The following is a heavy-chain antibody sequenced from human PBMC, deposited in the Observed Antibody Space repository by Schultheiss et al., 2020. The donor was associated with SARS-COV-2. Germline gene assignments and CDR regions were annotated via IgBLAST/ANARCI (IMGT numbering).Heavy chain of an antibody. Sequence: GGSLRLSCKASGYTFTDYYMHWVRQAPGQGLDWMGWINPNSGGTNYAQKFQGRVTMTRDTSISTAYMELNSLRAEDTAVYYCARDQGYCSSTSCYFPLYYYYYYYMDVWGKGTTVTVSS. J-gene: IGHJ6*03. CDR1: GYTFTDYY. V-gene: IGHV1-2*02. CDR3: ARDQGYCSSTSCYFPLYYYYYYYMDV. CDR2: INPNSGGT. D-gene: IGHD2-2*01.